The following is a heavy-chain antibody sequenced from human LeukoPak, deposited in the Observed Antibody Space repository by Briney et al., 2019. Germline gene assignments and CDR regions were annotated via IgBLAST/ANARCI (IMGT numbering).Heavy chain of an antibody. Sequence: SVKVSCKAAGYTFTYRYLHWVRQAPGQTLEWMGWITPFNGNTNYAQKFQDRVTITRDRSMSTAYMELSSLRSEDTAMYYCASMAENARHFDLWGRGTLVTVSS. CDR1: GYTFTYRY. V-gene: IGHV1-45*02. CDR3: ASMAENARHFDL. CDR2: ITPFNGNT. J-gene: IGHJ2*01. D-gene: IGHD1-1*01.